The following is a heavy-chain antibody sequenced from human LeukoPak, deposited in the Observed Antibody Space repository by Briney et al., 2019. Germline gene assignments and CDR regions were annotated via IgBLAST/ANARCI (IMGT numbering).Heavy chain of an antibody. V-gene: IGHV4-59*08. CDR2: IYYSGST. CDR3: ARHVFDSSGYYYAD. CDR1: GGSICGYY. J-gene: IGHJ3*01. Sequence: TSETLSLTCTVSGGSICGYYWSWIRQPPGKGLEWIGYIYYSGSTNYNPSLKSRVTLSVDTSKNQFSLKLSSVTAADTAVYYCARHVFDSSGYYYADWGQGTMLTVSS. D-gene: IGHD3-22*01.